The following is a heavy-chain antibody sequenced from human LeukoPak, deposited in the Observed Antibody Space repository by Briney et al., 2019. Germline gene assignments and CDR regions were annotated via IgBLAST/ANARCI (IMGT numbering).Heavy chain of an antibody. CDR2: IRSTSTI. V-gene: IGHV3-48*02. D-gene: IGHD1-20*01. CDR1: GFTFSSYS. J-gene: IGHJ4*02. CDR3: ARDRVTGTSRGSEIDY. Sequence: GGSLRFSCAASGFTFSSYSMNWVRQAPGKGLECVSYIRSTSTIYYADSVKGRFTISRDNARNSLYLQMNSLRDEDTAVYYCARDRVTGTSRGSEIDYWGQGTLVTVSS.